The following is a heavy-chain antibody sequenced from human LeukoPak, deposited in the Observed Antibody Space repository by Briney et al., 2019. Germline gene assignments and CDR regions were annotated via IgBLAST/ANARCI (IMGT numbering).Heavy chain of an antibody. J-gene: IGHJ3*02. CDR1: GYRFTSYL. CDR2: IYPGDSDT. D-gene: IGHD3-10*01. Sequence: GESLKISWKGSGYRFTSYLIGWVRPVPRKGLAGVGIIYPGDSDTRYSTSLQGKVIISADKSISTAYLQGSSLKAADTAMYYCGRQLWFGEGDAFDIWGQGTMVTVSS. V-gene: IGHV5-51*01. CDR3: GRQLWFGEGDAFDI.